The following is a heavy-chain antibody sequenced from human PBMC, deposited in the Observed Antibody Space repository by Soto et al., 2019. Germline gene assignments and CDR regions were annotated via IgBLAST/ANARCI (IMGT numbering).Heavy chain of an antibody. V-gene: IGHV2-5*02. CDR3: AHGNWGGYFDY. CDR1: GFSLSTSGVG. D-gene: IGHD7-27*01. J-gene: IGHJ4*02. CDR2: IYWDDDK. Sequence: QITLKESGPTLVKPTQTLTLTCTFSGFSLSTSGVGVGWIRQPPGKALEWLALIYWDDDKRYSPSLKSRLTITKDTSKNQVVLTMTNMDPVDTANYYFAHGNWGGYFDYWGQGTLVTVSS.